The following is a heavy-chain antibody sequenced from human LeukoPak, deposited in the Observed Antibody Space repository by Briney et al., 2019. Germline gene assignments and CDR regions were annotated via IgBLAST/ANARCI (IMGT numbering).Heavy chain of an antibody. J-gene: IGHJ4*02. Sequence: SQTLSLTCAISGDRVSSNSAAWNWIRQSPSRGLEWLGRTYYRSKWYNDYAVSVKSRITINPDTSKNQFSLQLNSVTPEDTAVYYCAREGLIAAAGTGFDYWGQGTLVTVSS. CDR3: AREGLIAAAGTGFDY. V-gene: IGHV6-1*01. CDR2: TYYRSKWYN. CDR1: GDRVSSNSAA. D-gene: IGHD6-13*01.